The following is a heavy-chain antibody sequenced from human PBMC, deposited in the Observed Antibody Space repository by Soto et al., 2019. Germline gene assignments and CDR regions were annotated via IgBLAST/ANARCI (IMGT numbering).Heavy chain of an antibody. J-gene: IGHJ6*03. CDR3: ARYVGV. CDR2: IYSGGST. V-gene: IGHV3-66*01. CDR1: GITVNNNY. Sequence: EVQLVESGGDLVQPGGSLRLSCAASGITVNNNYMSWVRQAPGKGLEWVSVIYSGGSTGYADSVKGRFTISRDNPKNTVYLQMNGLRAEDTAVYYCARYVGVWGRGTTVTVSS.